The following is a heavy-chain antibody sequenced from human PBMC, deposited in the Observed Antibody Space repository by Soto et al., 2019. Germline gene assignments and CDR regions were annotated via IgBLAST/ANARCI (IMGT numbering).Heavy chain of an antibody. CDR3: AKDRGSYSYYYNGMDV. CDR2: ISYDGSEK. Sequence: GSLRLSCAASGFTFSSYGLHCVRQAAGKGLEWLAVISYDGSEKYYADSVKGRFTISRDKAKNTLYVQMNSLRAEDTAVYYCAKDRGSYSYYYNGMDVGGQGTTVTVSS. J-gene: IGHJ6*02. CDR1: GFTFSSYG. V-gene: IGHV3-30*18. D-gene: IGHD1-26*01.